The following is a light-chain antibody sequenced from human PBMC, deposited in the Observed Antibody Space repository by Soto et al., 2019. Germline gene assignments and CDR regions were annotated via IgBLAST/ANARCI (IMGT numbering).Light chain of an antibody. CDR2: ATS. Sequence: DIQMTQSPSSLSASVGDRVTITCRASQNIRSYLNWYQQKPGKAPQLLIYATSSLQTGVQSRFSASGSGTDFSLVISDLQPEDAANYYCQQGYSSRWTSGRGTKVEI. V-gene: IGKV1-39*01. J-gene: IGKJ1*01. CDR1: QNIRSY. CDR3: QQGYSSRWT.